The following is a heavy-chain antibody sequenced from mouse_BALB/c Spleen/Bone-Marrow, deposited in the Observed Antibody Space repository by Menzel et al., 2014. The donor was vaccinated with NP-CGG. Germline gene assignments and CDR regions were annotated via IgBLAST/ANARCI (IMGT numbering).Heavy chain of an antibody. CDR1: GYTFTDYW. Sequence: QVQLQQSGAELVMPGASVKMSCKASGYTFTDYWMHWVKQRPGQGLEWIGAIDTSDSYTSYNQKFKGKATLTVDESSSTAYMQLSSLTSGDSAVYYCARSDYRYDPFAYWGQGTLVTVSA. D-gene: IGHD2-14*01. CDR3: ARSDYRYDPFAY. J-gene: IGHJ3*01. CDR2: IDTSDSYT. V-gene: IGHV1-69*01.